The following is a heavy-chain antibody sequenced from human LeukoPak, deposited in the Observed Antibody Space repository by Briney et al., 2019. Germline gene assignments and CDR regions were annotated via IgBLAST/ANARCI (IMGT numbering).Heavy chain of an antibody. V-gene: IGHV1-18*01. J-gene: IGHJ4*02. CDR3: ARGGIRTGAPWSGNSVPFDY. Sequence: ASVKVSCKASGYTFTSYGISRVRQAPGQGLEWMGWISAYNGNTNYAQKLQGRVTMTTDTSTSTAYMELRSLRSDDTAVYYCARGGIRTGAPWSGNSVPFDYWGQGTLVTVSS. CDR1: GYTFTSYG. CDR2: ISAYNGNT. D-gene: IGHD4-23*01.